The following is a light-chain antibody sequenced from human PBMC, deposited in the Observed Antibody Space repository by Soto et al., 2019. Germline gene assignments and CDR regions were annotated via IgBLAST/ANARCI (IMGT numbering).Light chain of an antibody. J-gene: IGKJ1*01. CDR3: QQYDGSRWP. CDR1: QSVSSTY. V-gene: IGKV3-20*01. Sequence: EIVLTQSPGTLSLSPGERATLSCRASQSVSSTYLAWYQQKPGQAPRLLIYGASNRATGIPDRFSGSGSGTDFTLTISRLEPEDYAVDYYQQYDGSRWPFGEGTKVAIK. CDR2: GAS.